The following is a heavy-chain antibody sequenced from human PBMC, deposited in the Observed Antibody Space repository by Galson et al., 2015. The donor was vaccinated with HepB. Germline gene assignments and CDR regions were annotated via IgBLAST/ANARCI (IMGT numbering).Heavy chain of an antibody. Sequence: SVKVSCKASGYTFTSYGISWVRQAPGQGLEWMGWISAYNGNTNYAQKLQGRVTMTTDTSTSTAYMELRSLRSDDTAVYYCARDWPDKVVVAATPGYWGQGTLVTVSS. CDR3: ARDWPDKVVVAATPGY. V-gene: IGHV1-18*01. CDR1: GYTFTSYG. D-gene: IGHD2-15*01. J-gene: IGHJ4*02. CDR2: ISAYNGNT.